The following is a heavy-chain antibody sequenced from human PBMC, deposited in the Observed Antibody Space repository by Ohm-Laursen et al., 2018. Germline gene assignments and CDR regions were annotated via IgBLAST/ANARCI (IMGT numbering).Heavy chain of an antibody. Sequence: QTLSLTCAISGDSVSSNSAAWNWIRQSPSRGLEWLGRTYYRSKWYNDYAVSVKSRITINPDTSKNQFSLQLNSVTPEDTAVYYCARDGHRGAYGSGKNNWFDPWGQGTLVTVSS. CDR1: GDSVSSNSAA. CDR2: TYYRSKWYN. CDR3: ARDGHRGAYGSGKNNWFDP. D-gene: IGHD3-10*01. V-gene: IGHV6-1*01. J-gene: IGHJ5*02.